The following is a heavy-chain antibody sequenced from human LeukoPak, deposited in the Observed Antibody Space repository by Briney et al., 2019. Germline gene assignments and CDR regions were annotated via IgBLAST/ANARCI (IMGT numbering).Heavy chain of an antibody. CDR1: GFTFSSFS. V-gene: IGHV3-48*01. J-gene: IGHJ4*02. D-gene: IGHD6-13*01. CDR2: IHSTSSPT. CDR3: GRGGSTGSWFNY. Sequence: GGSLRLSCAASGFTFSSFSMTWVRQAPGKGLEWISYIHSTSSPTYYADSVKGRFTVSRDNAKNSLYLQMNSLTAEDTAVYYCGRGGSTGSWFNYWGQGTLVTVSS.